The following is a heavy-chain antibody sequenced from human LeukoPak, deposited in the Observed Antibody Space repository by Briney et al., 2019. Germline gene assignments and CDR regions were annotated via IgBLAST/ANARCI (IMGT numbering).Heavy chain of an antibody. CDR1: GGTFSSYA. V-gene: IGHV1-69*05. CDR3: ASPKGGVTMVRGVYFFDY. J-gene: IGHJ4*02. Sequence: SVKVSCKASGGTFSSYAISWVRQAPGQGLEWMGGIIPIFGTANYAQKFQGRVTMTRDTSTSTVYMELSSLRSEDTAVYYCASPKGGVTMVRGVYFFDYWGQGTLVTVSS. D-gene: IGHD3-10*01. CDR2: IIPIFGTA.